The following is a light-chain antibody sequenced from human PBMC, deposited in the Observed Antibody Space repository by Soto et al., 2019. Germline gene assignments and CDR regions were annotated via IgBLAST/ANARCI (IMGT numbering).Light chain of an antibody. J-gene: IGKJ1*01. CDR3: QQYNNYPWT. Sequence: DIQMTQSPSTLSASIGDRVTFTCRASQSIGVWLAWYQQKPGKAPKLLIYKASTFEIEVPSRISGSGSGAEFTLTISGLQPDDSATYYCQQYNNYPWTFGQETKVEVK. CDR1: QSIGVW. V-gene: IGKV1-5*03. CDR2: KAS.